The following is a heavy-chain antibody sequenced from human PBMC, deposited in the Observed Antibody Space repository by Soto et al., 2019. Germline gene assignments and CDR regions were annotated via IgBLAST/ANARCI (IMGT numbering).Heavy chain of an antibody. CDR2: ISYDGSNK. V-gene: IGHV3-30*18. J-gene: IGHJ4*02. D-gene: IGHD6-19*01. CDR3: AKDGGAVAGIFDY. Sequence: QVQLVESGGGVVQPGRSLRLSCAASGFTFSSYGMHWVRQAPGKGLEWVAVISYDGSNKYYADSVKGRFTISRDNSKNTLYLQMNSLRAEDTAVYYCAKDGGAVAGIFDYWDQGTLVTVSS. CDR1: GFTFSSYG.